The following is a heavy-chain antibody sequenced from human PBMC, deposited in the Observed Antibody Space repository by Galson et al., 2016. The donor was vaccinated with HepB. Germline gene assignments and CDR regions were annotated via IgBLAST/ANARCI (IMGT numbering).Heavy chain of an antibody. CDR1: GFTFSSYA. J-gene: IGHJ6*02. Sequence: SLRLSCAASGFTFSSYAMSWVRQAPGKGLEGVSGISGSGGSTYCADSVKGRFSISRDNAKNTLYEQMKNLRAEDTAVYYCAKGSVVLGATRILDVWGQGTTVTVSS. V-gene: IGHV3-23*01. CDR2: ISGSGGST. CDR3: AKGSVVLGATRILDV. D-gene: IGHD2-15*01.